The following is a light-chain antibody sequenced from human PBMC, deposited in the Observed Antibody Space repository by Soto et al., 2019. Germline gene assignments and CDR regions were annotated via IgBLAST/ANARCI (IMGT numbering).Light chain of an antibody. Sequence: QSVLTQPASVSGSPGQSITISCTGTSSDVGGYNYVSWYQQHPGKAPKLMIYDVSNRPSGVSNRFSGSKSGNTASLTISGLQAEDEADYYCSSYTSSSTLAVVFGGVTKLTVL. V-gene: IGLV2-14*01. CDR2: DVS. CDR3: SSYTSSSTLAVV. CDR1: SSDVGGYNY. J-gene: IGLJ2*01.